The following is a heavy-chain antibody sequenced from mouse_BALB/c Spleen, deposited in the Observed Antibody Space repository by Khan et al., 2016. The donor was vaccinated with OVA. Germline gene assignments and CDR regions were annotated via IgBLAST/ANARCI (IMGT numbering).Heavy chain of an antibody. CDR3: ARTSRIKY. J-gene: IGHJ2*01. V-gene: IGHV3-2*02. Sequence: EVQLQESGPGLVKPSQSLSLTCTVTGYSITSGYGWNWNRQFPGNKLEWMGYISYSGSTNYNPSFKRRTSITRDTSKNPSSLQLNSVTTEDTATYYCARTSRIKYWGQGTTLTVSS. CDR2: ISYSGST. CDR1: GYSITSGYG. D-gene: IGHD3-3*01.